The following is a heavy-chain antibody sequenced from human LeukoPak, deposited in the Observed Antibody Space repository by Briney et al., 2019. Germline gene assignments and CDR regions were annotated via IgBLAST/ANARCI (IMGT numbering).Heavy chain of an antibody. J-gene: IGHJ3*02. CDR2: ISWNSGSI. V-gene: IGHV3-9*01. CDR3: AKDRVTMIVAHAFDI. CDR1: GFTFDDYA. D-gene: IGHD3-22*01. Sequence: GRSLRLSCAASGFTFDDYAMHWVRQAPGKGLEWVSGISWNSGSIGYADSVKGRFTISGDNAKNSLYLQMNSLRAEDTALYYCAKDRVTMIVAHAFDIWGQGTMVTVSS.